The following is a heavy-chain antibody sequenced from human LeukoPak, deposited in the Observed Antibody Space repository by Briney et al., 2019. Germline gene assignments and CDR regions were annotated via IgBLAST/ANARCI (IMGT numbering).Heavy chain of an antibody. V-gene: IGHV4-59*02. D-gene: IGHD3-3*02. Sequence: SETLSLTCAVSGASVSAYYWTWIRQPPGKRLEWLGYIHYSGSTNYNPSLNSRVTMSLDASKNQFSLKLSSVSAADTAVYYCVQVRLAGLFDPWGQGTLVTVSS. CDR3: VQVRLAGLFDP. CDR2: IHYSGST. CDR1: GASVSAYY. J-gene: IGHJ5*02.